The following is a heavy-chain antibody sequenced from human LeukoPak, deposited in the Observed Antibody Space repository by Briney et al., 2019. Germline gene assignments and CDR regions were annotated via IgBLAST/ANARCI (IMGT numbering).Heavy chain of an antibody. CDR2: ISSSSSYI. D-gene: IGHD1-26*01. CDR3: ARDGMTAAEFDY. V-gene: IGHV3-21*01. Sequence: GGSLRLSCAASGFTFSSYSMNRVRQASGKGLEWVSSISSSSSYIYYADSVKGRFTISRDNAKNSLYLQMNSLRAEDTAVYYCARDGMTAAEFDYWGQGTLVTVSS. CDR1: GFTFSSYS. J-gene: IGHJ4*02.